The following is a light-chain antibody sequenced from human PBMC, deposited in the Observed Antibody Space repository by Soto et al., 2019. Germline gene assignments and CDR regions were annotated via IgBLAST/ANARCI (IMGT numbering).Light chain of an antibody. CDR3: TSYASSSTHVV. J-gene: IGLJ2*01. CDR1: TSNIGSNT. Sequence: QSVLTQPPSASGTPGQRVTISCSGSTSNIGSNTVNWYQQLPGTAPKLIIYDVNNRPSGVSNRFSGSKSGNTASLTISGLQAEDEADYYCTSYASSSTHVVFGGGTKLTVL. V-gene: IGLV1-44*01. CDR2: DVN.